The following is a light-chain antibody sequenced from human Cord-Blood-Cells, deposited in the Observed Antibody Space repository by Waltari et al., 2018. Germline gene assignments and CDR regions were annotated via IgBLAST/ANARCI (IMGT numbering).Light chain of an antibody. CDR3: NSRDSSGNSYV. CDR1: SLRSYY. Sequence: SSELTQDPAVSVALGQTVRITCQGVSLRSYYASWYQQKPGQAPVLVIYGKNNRPSGIPDRFSGSSSGNTASLTITGAQAEDEADYYCNSRDSSGNSYVFGTGTKVTVL. J-gene: IGLJ1*01. CDR2: GKN. V-gene: IGLV3-19*01.